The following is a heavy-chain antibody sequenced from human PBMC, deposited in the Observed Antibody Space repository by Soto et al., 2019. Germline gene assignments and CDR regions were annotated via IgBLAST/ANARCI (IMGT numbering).Heavy chain of an antibody. D-gene: IGHD1-20*01. CDR2: IYHSGRT. V-gene: IGHV4-31*03. J-gene: IGHJ4*02. CDR1: GGSMSNGYYY. Sequence: QVQLQESGPGLVKPSQTLSLTCTVSGGSMSNGYYYWSWVRQNPGKGLEWIGHIYHSGRTYYNPSLQSRVGILVDTSKNQFSLNLNSVTAADTAVYYCARWVEVSLDYFDSWGQGTPVTVSS. CDR3: ARWVEVSLDYFDS.